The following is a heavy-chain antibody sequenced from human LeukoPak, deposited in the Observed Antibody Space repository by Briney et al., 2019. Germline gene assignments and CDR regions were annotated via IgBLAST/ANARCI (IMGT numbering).Heavy chain of an antibody. V-gene: IGHV4-34*01. CDR3: ARAESIAASSPSGY. CDR2: INHSGST. CDR1: GGSFSGYY. J-gene: IGHJ4*02. Sequence: SETLSLTCAVYGGSFSGYYWSWIRQPPGKGLEWIGEINHSGSTNYNPSLKSRVTISVDTSKNQFSLKLSSVTAADTAVYYCARAESIAASSPSGYWGQGTLVTVSS. D-gene: IGHD6-6*01.